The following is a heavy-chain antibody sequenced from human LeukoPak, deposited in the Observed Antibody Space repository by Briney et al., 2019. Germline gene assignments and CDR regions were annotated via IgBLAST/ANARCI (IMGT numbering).Heavy chain of an antibody. CDR2: INPSGGSK. CDR1: GYSFTTYY. CDR3: ARESRRNYDILTGYSSD. Sequence: ASVKVSCKASGYSFTTYYMSWVRQAPGQGLEWMGRINPSGGSKTYAQRFQGRVTMTRGMSTRTVYMELSSLRSEDTAVYYCARESRRNYDILTGYSSDWGQGTLVTVSS. V-gene: IGHV1-46*01. D-gene: IGHD3-9*01. J-gene: IGHJ4*02.